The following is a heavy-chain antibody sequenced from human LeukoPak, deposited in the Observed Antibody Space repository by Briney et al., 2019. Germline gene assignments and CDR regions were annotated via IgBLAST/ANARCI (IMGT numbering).Heavy chain of an antibody. Sequence: SETLSLTCAVYGGSFSGYYCSWIRQPPGKGLEWIGEINHSGSTNYNPSLKSRVTISVDTSKNQFSLKLSSVTAADTAVYYCARGTRKFSGGINFDYWGQGTLVTVSS. D-gene: IGHD2-15*01. CDR2: INHSGST. CDR1: GGSFSGYY. CDR3: ARGTRKFSGGINFDY. J-gene: IGHJ4*02. V-gene: IGHV4-34*01.